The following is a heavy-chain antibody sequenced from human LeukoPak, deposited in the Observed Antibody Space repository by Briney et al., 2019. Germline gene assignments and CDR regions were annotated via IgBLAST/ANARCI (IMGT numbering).Heavy chain of an antibody. CDR3: ARDRSFLGTYDRDFDY. D-gene: IGHD1-26*01. CDR1: GYTFTSYY. Sequence: GASVKVSCKASGYTFTSYYMHWVRQAPGQGLEWMGIINPSGGSTSYAQKFQGRVTMTRDMSTSTVYMELSSLRSEDTAVYYCARDRSFLGTYDRDFDYWGQGTLVTVSS. V-gene: IGHV1-46*01. CDR2: INPSGGST. J-gene: IGHJ4*02.